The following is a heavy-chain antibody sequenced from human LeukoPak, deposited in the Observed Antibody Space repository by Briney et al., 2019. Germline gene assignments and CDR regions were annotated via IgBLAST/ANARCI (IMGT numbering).Heavy chain of an antibody. Sequence: ASVKVSCKASGYTFTSYDINWVRQATGQGPEWMGWMNPNRGHTGYAPKFQGRVTMTRNTSISTAYMELSSLRSEDTAVYYCARLQRITFGGVNSGVYFDHWGQGTPVTVSS. CDR1: GYTFTSYD. CDR3: ARLQRITFGGVNSGVYFDH. V-gene: IGHV1-8*01. CDR2: MNPNRGHT. J-gene: IGHJ4*02. D-gene: IGHD3-16*01.